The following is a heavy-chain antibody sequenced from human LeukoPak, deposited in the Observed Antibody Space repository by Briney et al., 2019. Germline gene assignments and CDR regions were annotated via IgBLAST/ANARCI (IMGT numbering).Heavy chain of an antibody. J-gene: IGHJ4*02. CDR3: ARGSGSYQPLDN. CDR2: VNHRGST. V-gene: IGHV4-34*01. D-gene: IGHD1-26*01. Sequence: SETLSLTCAVYGGSFSGYYWSWIRQPPGKGLEWIGEVNHRGSTNYNPSLKSRVTISVDTSKNQFSLKLSSVTAADTAVYYCARGSGSYQPLDNWGQGTLVTVSS. CDR1: GGSFSGYY.